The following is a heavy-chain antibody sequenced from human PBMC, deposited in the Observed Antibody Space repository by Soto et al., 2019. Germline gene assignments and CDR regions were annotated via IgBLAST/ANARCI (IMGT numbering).Heavy chain of an antibody. CDR3: GRDLLRNYGSRSYYALDV. CDR2: INPKSGGT. Sequence: RXAVKVSCKASGYRFTGYYMHWVRQAPGQGPEWMGWINPKSGGTNYAQKFEGRVTMTRDTSINTAYMELGSLTSDDTAVYYCGRDLLRNYGSRSYYALDVCGQGTTVTVSS. V-gene: IGHV1-2*02. J-gene: IGHJ6*02. D-gene: IGHD3-10*01. CDR1: GYRFTGYY.